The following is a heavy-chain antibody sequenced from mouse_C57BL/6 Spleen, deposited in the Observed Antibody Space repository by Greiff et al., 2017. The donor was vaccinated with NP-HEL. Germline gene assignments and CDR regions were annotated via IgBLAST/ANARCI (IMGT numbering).Heavy chain of an antibody. D-gene: IGHD1-1*01. CDR1: GFTFSSYA. CDR2: ISDGGSYT. Sequence: EVHLVESGGGLVPPGGSLKLSCAASGFTFSSYAMSWVRQTPEKRLEWVATISDGGSYTYYPDNVKGRFTISRDNAKNNLYLQMSHLKSEDTAMYYCARDEVEGYFDVWGTGATVTVSS. J-gene: IGHJ1*03. V-gene: IGHV5-4*01. CDR3: ARDEVEGYFDV.